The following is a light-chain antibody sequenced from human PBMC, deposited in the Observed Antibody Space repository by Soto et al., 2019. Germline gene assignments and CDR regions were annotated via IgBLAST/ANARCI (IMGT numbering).Light chain of an antibody. V-gene: IGLV1-40*01. CDR3: QSYDNTLSGPIYV. J-gene: IGLJ1*01. CDR1: SSNIGAGYD. CDR2: GNT. Sequence: QSVLTQPPSASGTPGQRVTISCSGGSSNIGAGYDVHWYQLLPGRAPKLLIYGNTNRPSGVPGRFSGSKSATSASLAITGLQAEDEAIYYCQSYDNTLSGPIYVFGTGTKLTVL.